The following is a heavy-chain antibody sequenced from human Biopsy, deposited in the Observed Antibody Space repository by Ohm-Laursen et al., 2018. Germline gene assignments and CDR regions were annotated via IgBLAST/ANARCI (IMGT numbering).Heavy chain of an antibody. D-gene: IGHD2/OR15-2a*01. CDR3: ARSRANSHGALEY. V-gene: IGHV2-5*02. CDR1: GFSLSTTGVG. J-gene: IGHJ4*02. CDR2: VFWDDDK. Sequence: TQTLTLTCAFSGFSLSTTGVGVTWIRQPPGKALECLAVVFWDDDKRYSPSLKNRVTITKDTSENQVVLTVTNMDPVDTATYFCARSRANSHGALEYWGQGILVTVSS.